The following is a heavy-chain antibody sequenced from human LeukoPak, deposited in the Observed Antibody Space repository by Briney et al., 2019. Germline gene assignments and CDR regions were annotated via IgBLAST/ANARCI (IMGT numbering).Heavy chain of an antibody. CDR3: ASLYYDFWSGSRFGMDV. J-gene: IGHJ6*03. Sequence: GGSLRLSCAASGFTFSSYSMNWVRQALGKGLEWVSSISSSSSYIYYADSVKGRFTISRDNAKNSLYLQMNSLRAEDTAVYYCASLYYDFWSGSRFGMDVWGKGTTVTVSS. D-gene: IGHD3-3*01. CDR2: ISSSSSYI. CDR1: GFTFSSYS. V-gene: IGHV3-21*01.